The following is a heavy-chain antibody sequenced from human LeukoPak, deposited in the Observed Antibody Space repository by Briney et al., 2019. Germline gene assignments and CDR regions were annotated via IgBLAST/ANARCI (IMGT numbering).Heavy chain of an antibody. CDR1: GGSLRSNDYY. J-gene: IGHJ4*02. V-gene: IGHV4-39*07. CDR3: ASQILGNSSGWHDY. Sequence: PSETLSLTCTVSGGSLRSNDYYWGFIRQPPGKGLEWIGSISYSGATYHNPSLKSRVTSSVDTSKNQFSLKLSSVTAADTAVYYCASQILGNSSGWHDYWGQGTLVTVSS. D-gene: IGHD6-19*01. CDR2: ISYSGAT.